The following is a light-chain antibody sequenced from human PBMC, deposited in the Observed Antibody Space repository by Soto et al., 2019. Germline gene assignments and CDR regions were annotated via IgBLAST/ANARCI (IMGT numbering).Light chain of an antibody. V-gene: IGLV1-44*01. Sequence: QSVLTQPPSASGTPGQRVTISCSGTSSNIGTNTVNWYQHLPETAPKLLIFSNNQRPSGVPDRFSGSKSGTSASLAISGLQSEDEADYYCAAWDDSLDGHVFGTGTKLTVL. CDR2: SNN. CDR3: AAWDDSLDGHV. J-gene: IGLJ1*01. CDR1: SSNIGTNT.